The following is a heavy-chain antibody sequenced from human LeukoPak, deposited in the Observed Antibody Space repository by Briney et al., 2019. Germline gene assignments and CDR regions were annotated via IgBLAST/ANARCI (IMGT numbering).Heavy chain of an antibody. J-gene: IGHJ4*02. V-gene: IGHV4-59*08. D-gene: IGHD1-1*01. CDR3: ARAQPDWNPPDY. Sequence: SETLSLTCTVSGGSITSNFWSWIRQPPGKGLQWTGYLYNSGSTSYNPSLKSRATISGDTSKNQFSLRLNSVTAADTAVYYCARAQPDWNPPDYWGQGTLVTVSS. CDR2: LYNSGST. CDR1: GGSITSNF.